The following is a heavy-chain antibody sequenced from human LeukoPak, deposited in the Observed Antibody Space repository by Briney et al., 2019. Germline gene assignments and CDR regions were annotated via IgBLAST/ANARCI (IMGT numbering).Heavy chain of an antibody. J-gene: IGHJ6*01. Sequence: GGSLRLSCTASGFTFSGFAMSWVRRPPGKGLEWVSGISGSGDNTLYADSVKGRFTISRDNSKNTLYLEMNSLRAEDTAIYYCAKMKGHPLPKYYMDVWGQGTTVTVSS. V-gene: IGHV3-23*01. CDR2: ISGSGDNT. CDR1: GFTFSGFA. CDR3: AKMKGHPLPKYYMDV. D-gene: IGHD1-26*01.